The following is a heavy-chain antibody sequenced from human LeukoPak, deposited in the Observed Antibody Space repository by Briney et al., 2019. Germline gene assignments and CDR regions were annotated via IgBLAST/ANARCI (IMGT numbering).Heavy chain of an antibody. CDR1: GYSFTSYW. D-gene: IGHD3-22*01. V-gene: IGHV5-51*01. CDR3: ARTYYYDSSGYYPRGSFDY. Sequence: GESLKISCKGSGYSFTSYWIGWVRQMPGKGLEWMGIIYPGDSDTRYSPSFQGQVTISADKSISTAYLQWSSLKASDTAMYYCARTYYYDSSGYYPRGSFDYWGQGTLVTVSS. CDR2: IYPGDSDT. J-gene: IGHJ4*02.